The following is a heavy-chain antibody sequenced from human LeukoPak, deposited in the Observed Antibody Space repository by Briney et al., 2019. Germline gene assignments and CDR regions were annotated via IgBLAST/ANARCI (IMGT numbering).Heavy chain of an antibody. V-gene: IGHV7-4-1*02. Sequence: PVASVKVSCKASGYTFTGYAMNWVRQAPGQGLEWMGWINTNTGNPTYAQGFTGRFVFSLDTSVSTAYLQISSLKAEDTAVYYCARARTYYDFWSGYHIPGTFDYWGQGTLVTVSS. J-gene: IGHJ4*02. CDR2: INTNTGNP. CDR3: ARARTYYDFWSGYHIPGTFDY. CDR1: GYTFTGYA. D-gene: IGHD3-3*01.